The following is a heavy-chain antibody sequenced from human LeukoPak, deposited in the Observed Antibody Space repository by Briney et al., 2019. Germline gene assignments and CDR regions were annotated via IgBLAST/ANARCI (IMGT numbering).Heavy chain of an antibody. Sequence: SETLSLTCAVSGGSISSSNWWSWVRQPPGKGLEWIGEIYHSGSTNYNPSLKSRVTISVDKSKNQFSLKLSSVTAADTAVYYCARGSYIARGYYFDYWGQGTLVTVSS. V-gene: IGHV4-4*02. CDR1: GGSISSSNW. CDR2: IYHSGST. J-gene: IGHJ4*02. CDR3: ARGSYIARGYYFDY. D-gene: IGHD6-13*01.